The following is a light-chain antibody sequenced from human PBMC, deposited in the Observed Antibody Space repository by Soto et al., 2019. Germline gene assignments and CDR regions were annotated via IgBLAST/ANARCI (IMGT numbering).Light chain of an antibody. CDR3: QNYNSAPQG. V-gene: IGKV1-27*01. Sequence: DIQMTQSPSSLSASVGDRVPITCRARQGISTYLAWYQQKPGKVPKLLIYAASTLQSGVPSRFSGSGSGTDFTLTSSSLQPEDVATYYCQNYNSAPQGFGQGTKVEIK. CDR2: AAS. CDR1: QGISTY. J-gene: IGKJ1*01.